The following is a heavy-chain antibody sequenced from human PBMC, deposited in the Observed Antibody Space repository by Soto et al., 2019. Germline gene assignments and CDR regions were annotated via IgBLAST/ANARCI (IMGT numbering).Heavy chain of an antibody. Sequence: SETLSLTCTVSGGSISSYYWSWIRQPSGKGLEWIGYIYYSGSTNYNPSLKSRVTISVDTSKNQFSLKLSSVTAADTAVYYCARVRFRVDIAARPRQSFYMDVWGKGTTVTVSS. CDR1: GGSISSYY. CDR2: IYYSGST. D-gene: IGHD6-6*01. V-gene: IGHV4-59*01. J-gene: IGHJ6*03. CDR3: ARVRFRVDIAARPRQSFYMDV.